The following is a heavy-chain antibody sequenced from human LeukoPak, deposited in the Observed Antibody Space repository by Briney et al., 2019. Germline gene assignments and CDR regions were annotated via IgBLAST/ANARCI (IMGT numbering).Heavy chain of an antibody. V-gene: IGHV4-39*01. J-gene: IGHJ4*02. CDR1: GGSVSSGSHY. CDR2: IYYSGNT. D-gene: IGHD6-13*01. Sequence: SETLSLTWIVSGGSVSSGSHYWAWIRQPPGMGLEWIGSIYYSGNTYYDSSLKSRVTISVDTSKNQLSLKLSSVAATDTAVYYCARGENVAAAGIDYWGQGTLVTVSS. CDR3: ARGENVAAAGIDY.